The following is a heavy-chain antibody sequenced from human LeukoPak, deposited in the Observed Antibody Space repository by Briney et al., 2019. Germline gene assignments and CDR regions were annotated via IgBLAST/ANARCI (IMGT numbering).Heavy chain of an antibody. CDR3: AKDLSAGYGSSWYFQH. V-gene: IGHV3-33*06. D-gene: IGHD6-13*01. J-gene: IGHJ1*01. Sequence: AGGSLRLSCAASGFTFRNYGMHWVRQAPGKGLEWVTVIWPDGNKKYYADSVEGRLTISRDNSKDTLYLQMHSLRAEDTAVYYCAKDLSAGYGSSWYFQHWGQGTLVTVSS. CDR1: GFTFRNYG. CDR2: IWPDGNKK.